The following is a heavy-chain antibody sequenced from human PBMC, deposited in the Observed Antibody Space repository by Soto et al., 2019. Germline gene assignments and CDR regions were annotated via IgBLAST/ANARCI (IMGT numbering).Heavy chain of an antibody. V-gene: IGHV3-48*01. J-gene: IGHJ6*03. CDR2: ISSSSSTI. Sequence: VGALRLSCAASGFTFSSYSMNWVRQAPGKGLEWVSYISSSSSTIYYADSVKGRFTISRDNAKNSLYLQMNSLRAEDTAVYYCARDRSRHYYMDVWGKGTTVTVSS. CDR1: GFTFSSYS. CDR3: ARDRSRHYYMDV.